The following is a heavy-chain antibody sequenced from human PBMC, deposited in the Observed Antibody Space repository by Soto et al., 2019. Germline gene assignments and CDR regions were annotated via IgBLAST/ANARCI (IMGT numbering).Heavy chain of an antibody. CDR3: ARRVVWFGHLSKGMDV. CDR1: GYSFTSYL. Sequence: GESLKISFKGSGYSFTSYLISWVRQMPVKGLEWMGRIDPSDSYTNYSPSFQGHVTISADKSISTAYLQWSSLKASDTAMYYCARRVVWFGHLSKGMDVWGQGTTVAVCS. CDR2: IDPSDSYT. J-gene: IGHJ6*02. D-gene: IGHD3-10*01. V-gene: IGHV5-10-1*01.